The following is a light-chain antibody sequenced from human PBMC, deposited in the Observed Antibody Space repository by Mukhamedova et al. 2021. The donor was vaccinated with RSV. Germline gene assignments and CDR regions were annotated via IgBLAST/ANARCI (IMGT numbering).Light chain of an antibody. CDR3: QEYYLPPGA. CDR2: WAS. Sequence: SSQTVLHSSNNQNYLAWYQQRAGQPPKLLIYWASNRASGFPDRFSGSGSGTDFTLTISSLQTEDVAVYYCQEYYLPPGAFGPGTKV. J-gene: IGKJ3*01. V-gene: IGKV4-1*01. CDR1: QTVLHSSNNQNY.